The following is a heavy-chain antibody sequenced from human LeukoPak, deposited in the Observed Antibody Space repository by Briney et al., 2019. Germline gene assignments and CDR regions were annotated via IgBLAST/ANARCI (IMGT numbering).Heavy chain of an antibody. V-gene: IGHV4-39*01. J-gene: IGHJ5*02. D-gene: IGHD6-19*01. Sequence: SETLSLTCTVSGGSISSSSYYWGWIRQPPGKGLEWVGSIYYSGSTYYNPSLKSRVTISVDTSKNQFSLKLSSVTAADTAVYYCALSRGIAVAGTDWFDPWGQGTLVTVSS. CDR1: GGSISSSSYY. CDR2: IYYSGST. CDR3: ALSRGIAVAGTDWFDP.